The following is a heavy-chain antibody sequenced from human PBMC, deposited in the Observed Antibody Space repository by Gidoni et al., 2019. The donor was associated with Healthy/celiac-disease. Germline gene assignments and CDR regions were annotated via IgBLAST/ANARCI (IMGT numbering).Heavy chain of an antibody. D-gene: IGHD3-3*01. Sequence: QVTLKESGPVLVKPTETLTLTCTVSGFSLSNARMGVSWIRQPPGKALEWLAHIFSNDEKSYSTSLKSRLTISKDTSKSQVVLTMTNMDPVDTATYYCARSYDFWSGYCLDYWGQGTLVTVSS. J-gene: IGHJ4*02. CDR3: ARSYDFWSGYCLDY. V-gene: IGHV2-26*01. CDR1: GFSLSNARMG. CDR2: IFSNDEK.